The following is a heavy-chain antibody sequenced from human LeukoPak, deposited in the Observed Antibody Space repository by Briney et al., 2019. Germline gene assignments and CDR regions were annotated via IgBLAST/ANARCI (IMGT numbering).Heavy chain of an antibody. V-gene: IGHV1-18*01. CDR2: ISAYDGNT. J-gene: IGHJ4*02. CDR1: GYTFTSYG. Sequence: ASVKVSCKASGYTFTSYGISWVRQAPGQGLEWMGWISAYDGNTNYAQKLQGRVTMTTDTSTSTAYMELRSLRSDDTAVYYCARNLVGATEYFDYWAREPWSPSPQ. D-gene: IGHD1-26*01. CDR3: ARNLVGATEYFDY.